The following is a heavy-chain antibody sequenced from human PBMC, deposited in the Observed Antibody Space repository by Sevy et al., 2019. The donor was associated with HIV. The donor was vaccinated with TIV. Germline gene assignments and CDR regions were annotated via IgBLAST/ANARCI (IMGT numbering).Heavy chain of an antibody. J-gene: IGHJ6*02. CDR3: ARDSSGYSYYYYGMDV. Sequence: GGSLRLSCAASGFTFSSYAMHWVRQAPGKGLEWVAVISYDGSNKYYADSVKGRFTISRDNSKNTLYLQMNSLRAEDTAVYYCARDSSGYSYYYYGMDVWGQGTTVTVSS. CDR1: GFTFSSYA. CDR2: ISYDGSNK. D-gene: IGHD3-22*01. V-gene: IGHV3-30-3*01.